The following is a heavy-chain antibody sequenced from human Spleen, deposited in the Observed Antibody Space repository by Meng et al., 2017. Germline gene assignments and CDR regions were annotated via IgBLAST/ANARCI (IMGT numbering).Heavy chain of an antibody. CDR1: GGSFIGYY. D-gene: IGHD6-19*01. CDR2: INHSGST. V-gene: IGHV4-34*01. CDR3: ATRYSSGWYYWAFDI. J-gene: IGHJ3*02. Sequence: SDTLSFTCAVFGGSFIGYYWSWFRQPPGKGMEWIGEINHSGSTNYNPSLKSRVTISVDTSKNQFSLKLSPVTAADTAVYYCATRYSSGWYYWAFDIWGQGTMVTVSS.